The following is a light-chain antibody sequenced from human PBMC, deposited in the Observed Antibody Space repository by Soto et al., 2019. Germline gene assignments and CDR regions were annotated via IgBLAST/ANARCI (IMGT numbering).Light chain of an antibody. Sequence: EIVLTQSPATLSSFPGGRVTLSCRASQAVNTRLAWYQHKPGQAPRLLIYLTSNRAAGIPARFSGSGSGTDFTLTISRLEPEDFAVYYCQQYHTSPVTFGQGTKVDIK. CDR3: QQYHTSPVT. CDR2: LTS. V-gene: IGKV3-20*01. CDR1: QAVNTR. J-gene: IGKJ1*01.